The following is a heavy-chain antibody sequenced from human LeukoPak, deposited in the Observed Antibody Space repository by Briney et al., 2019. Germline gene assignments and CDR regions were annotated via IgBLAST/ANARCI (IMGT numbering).Heavy chain of an antibody. D-gene: IGHD1-26*01. CDR2: ISAYNGKT. CDR1: GYTFTSSY. J-gene: IGHJ4*02. CDR3: ARGGTYYPCIDY. Sequence: ASVKVSCKASGYTFTSSYINWVRQAPGQGREWMGWISAYNGKTNYAQKFQGRVTMTTDSSTNTAYMDLTSLRSDDTAVYYCARGGTYYPCIDYWGQGTLVTVSS. V-gene: IGHV1-18*01.